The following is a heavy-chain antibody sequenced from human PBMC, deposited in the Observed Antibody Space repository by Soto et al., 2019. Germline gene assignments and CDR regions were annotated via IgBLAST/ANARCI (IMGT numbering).Heavy chain of an antibody. D-gene: IGHD2-2*02. CDR1: GFTFSSYS. Sequence: GGSLRLSCAASGFTFSSYSMNWVRQAPGKGLEWVSSISSSSSYIYYADSVKGRFTISRDNAKNSLYLQMNSLRAEDTAVYYCARFSHCSSTSCYRPDYYYYGMDVWGQGTTVTVSS. V-gene: IGHV3-21*01. CDR2: ISSSSSYI. CDR3: ARFSHCSSTSCYRPDYYYYGMDV. J-gene: IGHJ6*02.